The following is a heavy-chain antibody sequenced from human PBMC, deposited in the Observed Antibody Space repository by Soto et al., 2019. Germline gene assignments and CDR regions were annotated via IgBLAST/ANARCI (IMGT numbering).Heavy chain of an antibody. CDR1: GFNFNNYG. V-gene: IGHV3-33*01. CDR2: IWNDGNGY. J-gene: IGHJ6*02. CDR3: ARRQISPPTRGAASARGGMDI. Sequence: QVQLVESGGGVVQPGRSLRLSCAASGFNFNNYGMHWVRQAPGKGLEWVAVIWNDGNGYYYANSVKGRFTISRDNSKNTLLLQRSSLRAEDTAVYYCARRQISPPTRGAASARGGMDIWGQGTTVTVPS. D-gene: IGHD6-13*01.